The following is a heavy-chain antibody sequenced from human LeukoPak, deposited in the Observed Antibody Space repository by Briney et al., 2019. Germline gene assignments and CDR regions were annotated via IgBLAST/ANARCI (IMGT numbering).Heavy chain of an antibody. CDR1: GFTFSTDA. J-gene: IGHJ4*02. CDR2: ISGSGGST. CDR3: ARDSSGWSKNY. D-gene: IGHD6-19*01. V-gene: IGHV3-23*01. Sequence: GGSLRLSCAASGFTFSTDAMTWVREAPGKGLQWVSAISGSGGSTYYGDSVKGRFTISRDNSKNMMYLQMNSLRVEDTAVYYCARDSSGWSKNYWGQGTLVTVSS.